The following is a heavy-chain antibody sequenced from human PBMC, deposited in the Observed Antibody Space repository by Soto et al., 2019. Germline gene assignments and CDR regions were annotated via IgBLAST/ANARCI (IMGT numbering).Heavy chain of an antibody. Sequence: QVQLVQSGAEVKQPGASVKVSCKASGYTFTSYGISWVRQAPGQGLEWMGWISAYNGNTNYAQKLQGRVTMTTDTATSTAYMELRSLRSDDTAVYYCARDVDFGSGYWASYYYGMDVCGQGTTVTVSS. V-gene: IGHV1-18*01. D-gene: IGHD3-3*01. J-gene: IGHJ6*02. CDR2: ISAYNGNT. CDR1: GYTFTSYG. CDR3: ARDVDFGSGYWASYYYGMDV.